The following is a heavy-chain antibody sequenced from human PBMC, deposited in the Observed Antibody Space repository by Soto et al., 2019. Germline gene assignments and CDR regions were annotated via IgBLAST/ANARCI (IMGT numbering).Heavy chain of an antibody. D-gene: IGHD4-17*01. CDR1: GFTFSSYW. V-gene: IGHV3-74*01. CDR3: AREGGDDYGDIIYYYFYGMDV. J-gene: IGHJ6*02. Sequence: GGSLILSCAASGFTFSSYWMHWVRQAPGKGLVWVSRINSDGSSTSYADSAKGRFTISRDNAKNTLYLQMNSLRVEDTAMYYCAREGGDDYGDIIYYYFYGMDVWGQGTTVTGSS. CDR2: INSDGSST.